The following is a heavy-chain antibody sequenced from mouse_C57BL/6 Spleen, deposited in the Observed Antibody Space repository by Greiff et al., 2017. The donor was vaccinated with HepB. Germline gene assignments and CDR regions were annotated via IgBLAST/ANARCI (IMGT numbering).Heavy chain of an antibody. V-gene: IGHV1-61*01. J-gene: IGHJ1*03. CDR1: GYTFTSYW. D-gene: IGHD1-1*01. CDR2: IYPSDSET. CDR3: ARRTYYYGSNYWYFDV. Sequence: QVQLQQSGAELVRPGSSVKLSCKASGYTFTSYWMDWVKQRPGQGLEWIGNIYPSDSETHYTQKFKAKATLTVDKSSSTAYMQLSSLTSEESAVYYCARRTYYYGSNYWYFDVWGTGTTVTVSS.